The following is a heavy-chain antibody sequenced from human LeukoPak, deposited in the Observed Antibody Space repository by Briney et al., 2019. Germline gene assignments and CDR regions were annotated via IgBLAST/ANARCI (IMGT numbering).Heavy chain of an antibody. Sequence: GGSLRLSCAASGFTFSSYSMNWVRQAPGKGLEWVSYISSSSSTIYYADSVKGRFTISRDNAKNSLYLQMNSLRAEDTAVYYCARDGAIAAAGHDAFDIWGQGTMVTVSS. V-gene: IGHV3-48*01. CDR2: ISSSSSTI. J-gene: IGHJ3*02. CDR1: GFTFSSYS. D-gene: IGHD6-13*01. CDR3: ARDGAIAAAGHDAFDI.